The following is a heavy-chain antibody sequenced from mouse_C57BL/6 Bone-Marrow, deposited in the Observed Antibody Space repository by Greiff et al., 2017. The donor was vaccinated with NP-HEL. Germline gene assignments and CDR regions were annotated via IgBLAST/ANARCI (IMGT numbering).Heavy chain of an antibody. CDR2: INPNNGGT. J-gene: IGHJ4*01. CDR3: ARGGDGPYAMDY. Sequence: EVQRVESGPELVKPGASVKMSCKASGYTFTDYNMHWVKQSHGKSLEWIGYINPNNGGTSYNQKFKGKATLTVNKSSSTAYMELRSLTSEDSAVYYCARGGDGPYAMDYWGQGTSVTVSS. V-gene: IGHV1-22*01. CDR1: GYTFTDYN. D-gene: IGHD2-3*01.